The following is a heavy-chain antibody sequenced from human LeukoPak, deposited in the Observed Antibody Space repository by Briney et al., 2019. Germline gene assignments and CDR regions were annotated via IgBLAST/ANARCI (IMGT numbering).Heavy chain of an antibody. CDR1: RFTFSSYA. D-gene: IGHD2-15*01. Sequence: GGSLRLSCAASRFTFSSYAMSWVRQAPGKGLEWVSAISGSGGSTYYADSVKGRFTISRDNSKNTLYLQMNSLRAEDTAVYYCAKVVVVAATQDNEYFQHWGQGTLVTVSS. CDR3: AKVVVVAATQDNEYFQH. V-gene: IGHV3-23*01. CDR2: ISGSGGST. J-gene: IGHJ1*01.